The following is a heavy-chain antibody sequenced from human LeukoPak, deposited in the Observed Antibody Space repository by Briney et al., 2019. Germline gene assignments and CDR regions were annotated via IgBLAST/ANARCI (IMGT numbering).Heavy chain of an antibody. V-gene: IGHV3-11*01. Sequence: GGSLRLSCAASGFTFSDYHMSWIRQAPGKGLEWVSYISGDGATIYCADSVKGRFSISRDNAKNSLFLQMNNLRAEDTAVYYCARGFSGPLGYWGQGTLVTVSS. CDR1: GFTFSDYH. J-gene: IGHJ4*02. D-gene: IGHD1-26*01. CDR2: ISGDGATI. CDR3: ARGFSGPLGY.